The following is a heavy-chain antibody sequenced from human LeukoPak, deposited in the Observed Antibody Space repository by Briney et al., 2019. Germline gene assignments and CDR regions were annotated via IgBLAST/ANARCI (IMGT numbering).Heavy chain of an antibody. D-gene: IGHD2-2*01. J-gene: IGHJ6*02. V-gene: IGHV4-59*01. CDR3: ARNVENIVVVPAASQVPYYYYYGVDV. CDR2: IYYSGST. Sequence: PSETLSLTCTVSGGSISSYYWSWIRQPPGKGLEWIGYIYYSGSTNYNPSLKSRVTISVDTSKNQFSLKLSSVTAADTAVYYCARNVENIVVVPAASQVPYYYYYGVDVWGQGTTVTVSS. CDR1: GGSISSYY.